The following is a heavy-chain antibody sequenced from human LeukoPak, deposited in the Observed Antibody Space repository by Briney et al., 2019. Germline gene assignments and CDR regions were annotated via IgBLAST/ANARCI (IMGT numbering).Heavy chain of an antibody. J-gene: IGHJ4*02. D-gene: IGHD3-22*01. V-gene: IGHV4-39*07. Sequence: PSETLSLTCTVSGGSISSSSYYWGWIRQPPGKGLEWIGSIYYSGSTYYNPSLKSRVTISVDTSKNQFSLKLSSVTAADTAVYYCARGGGYYYDSSGYYHHRAHVDYWGQGTLVTVSS. CDR2: IYYSGST. CDR3: ARGGGYYYDSSGYYHHRAHVDY. CDR1: GGSISSSSYY.